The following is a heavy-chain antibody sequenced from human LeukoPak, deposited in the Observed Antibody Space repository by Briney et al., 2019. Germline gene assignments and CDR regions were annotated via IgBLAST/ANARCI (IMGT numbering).Heavy chain of an antibody. CDR3: AKGLDGSGSAY. D-gene: IGHD3-10*01. CDR1: GFTFSSYA. V-gene: IGHV3-23*01. J-gene: IGHJ4*02. Sequence: GGSLRLSCAASGFTFSSYAMSWVRQAPGKGLEWVSSISGSGGSTFHADSVKGRFTISRDNSKNTLYLQMNSLRAEDTAVYYCAKGLDGSGSAYWGQGTLVTVYS. CDR2: ISGSGGST.